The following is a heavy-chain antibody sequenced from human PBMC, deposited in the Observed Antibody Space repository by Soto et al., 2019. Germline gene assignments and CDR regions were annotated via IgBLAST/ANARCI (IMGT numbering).Heavy chain of an antibody. D-gene: IGHD1-1*01. CDR1: GGTFSTHA. CDR2: IIPISGTT. J-gene: IGHJ4*02. CDR3: ARAGSWNLDS. V-gene: IGHV1-69*13. Sequence: GASVKVSCKASGGTFSTHAIIWVRQAPGHGLEWMGGIIPISGTTYYTQKFQGRVTITADEPTSTAFMELSSLKSEDTAVYYCARAGSWNLDSWGQGTPVTVSS.